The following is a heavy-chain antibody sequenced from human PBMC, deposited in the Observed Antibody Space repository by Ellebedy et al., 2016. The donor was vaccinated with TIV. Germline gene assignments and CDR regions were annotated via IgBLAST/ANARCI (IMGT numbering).Heavy chain of an antibody. CDR1: GYSFTSYW. CDR2: IYTGDSDT. CDR3: ARRPFRSRSLYDY. Sequence: GESLKISCKGSGYSFTSYWVGWVRQMPGKGLEWRGIIYTGDSDTRYRQSFQGQVTISADKSLSTAYLQWSSLKASDTAMYYCARRPFRSRSLYDYWGQGTLVTVSS. V-gene: IGHV5-51*01. J-gene: IGHJ4*02. D-gene: IGHD3-3*01.